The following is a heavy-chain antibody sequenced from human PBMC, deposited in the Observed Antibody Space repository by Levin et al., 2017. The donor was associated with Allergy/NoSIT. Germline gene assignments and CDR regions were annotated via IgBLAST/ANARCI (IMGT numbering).Heavy chain of an antibody. CDR3: ARGSSVLRPWARGGYYFDY. CDR1: GGSISSSSYY. Sequence: PSETLSLTCTVSGGSISSSSYYWGWIRQPPVKGLEWIGSIYYSGSTYYNPSLKSRVTISVDTSKNQFSLKLSSVTAADTAVYYCARGSSVLRPWARGGYYFDYWGQGTLVTVSS. CDR2: IYYSGST. J-gene: IGHJ4*02. V-gene: IGHV4-39*01. D-gene: IGHD3-3*01.